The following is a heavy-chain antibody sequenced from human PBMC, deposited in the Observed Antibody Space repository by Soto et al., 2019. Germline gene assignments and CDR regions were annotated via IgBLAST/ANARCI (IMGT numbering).Heavy chain of an antibody. Sequence: QITLKESGPTLVKPTQTLTLTCTFSGFSLTTDRGGVGWIRQPPGEALEWLAVIYWDDSKTYRPSLESRLTITKDTSKNQVALTITNLDSLDTATYYCAHAYGGMSIYCGQGTVVTVSS. J-gene: IGHJ4*02. V-gene: IGHV2-5*02. CDR2: IYWDDSK. D-gene: IGHD1-26*01. CDR3: AHAYGGMSIY. CDR1: GFSLTTDRGG.